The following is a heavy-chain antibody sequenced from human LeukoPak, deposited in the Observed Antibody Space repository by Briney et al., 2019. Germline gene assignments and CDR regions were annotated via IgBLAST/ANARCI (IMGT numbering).Heavy chain of an antibody. CDR2: IYTSGST. V-gene: IGHV4-61*02. Sequence: SETLSLTCTVSGGSISSGSYYWSWIRQPAGKGLEWIGRIYTSGSTNYNPSLKSRVTISVDTSRNQFSLKLSSVTAADTAVYYCARAGGELLHYWGQGTLVTVSS. J-gene: IGHJ4*02. D-gene: IGHD3-10*01. CDR3: ARAGGELLHY. CDR1: GGSISSGSYY.